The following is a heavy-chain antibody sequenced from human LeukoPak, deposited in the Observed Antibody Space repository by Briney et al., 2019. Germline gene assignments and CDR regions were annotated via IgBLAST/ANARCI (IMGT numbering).Heavy chain of an antibody. CDR2: IYYSGSA. Sequence: PAETLSLTCTVSGGSISSSSYHWGWIRQPPGKGLEWIGSIYYSGSAYYNPSLKGRVTISVDTSKNQFSLKLSSVTAADTAVYYCARHREATTAWLGYNWAYLFSFDIWGQGTMVTVSS. V-gene: IGHV4-39*01. CDR3: ARHREATTAWLGYNWAYLFSFDI. J-gene: IGHJ3*02. CDR1: GGSISSSSYH. D-gene: IGHD1-20*01.